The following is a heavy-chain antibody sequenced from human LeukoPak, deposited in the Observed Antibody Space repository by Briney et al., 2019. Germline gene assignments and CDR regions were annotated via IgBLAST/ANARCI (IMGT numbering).Heavy chain of an antibody. CDR1: GFTFSSYA. J-gene: IGHJ4*02. D-gene: IGHD3-10*01. CDR2: ISRSSSYI. V-gene: IGHV3-21*01. Sequence: GGSLRLSCAASGFTFSSYAMSWVRQAPGKGLEWVSSISRSSSYIYYADSVKGRFSISRDNAKNSLYLQMNSLTAEDTAVYYCAREGTAYYGSGTYDSWGQGTLVTVSS. CDR3: AREGTAYYGSGTYDS.